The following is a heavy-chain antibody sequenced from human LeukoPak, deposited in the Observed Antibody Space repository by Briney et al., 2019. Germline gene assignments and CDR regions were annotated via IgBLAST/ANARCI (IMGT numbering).Heavy chain of an antibody. Sequence: PGGSLRLSCAASGFTFSSYWMSRVHQAPGKGLEWVANINKDGGEKYYVDSVKGRFTISRDNAKNSLYLQMNSLRADDTAVYYRVKDSPPRYSGSPPAYWGQGTLVTVSS. CDR1: GFTFSSYW. CDR2: INKDGGEK. V-gene: IGHV3-7*03. CDR3: VKDSPPRYSGSPPAY. D-gene: IGHD1-26*01. J-gene: IGHJ4*02.